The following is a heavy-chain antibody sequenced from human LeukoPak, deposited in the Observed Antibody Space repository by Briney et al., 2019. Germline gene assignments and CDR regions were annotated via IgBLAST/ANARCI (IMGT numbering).Heavy chain of an antibody. CDR3: AREGQLGYCSSTSCYPGFDP. J-gene: IGHJ5*02. CDR2: IYYSGST. CDR1: GGSVSSGSYY. Sequence: SETLSLTCTVSGGSVSSGSYYSSWIRQPPGKGLEWIGYIYYSGSTNYNHSLKSRVTISVDTSKNQFSLKLSSVTAADTAVYYCAREGQLGYCSSTSCYPGFDPWGQGTLVTVSS. V-gene: IGHV4-61*01. D-gene: IGHD2-2*01.